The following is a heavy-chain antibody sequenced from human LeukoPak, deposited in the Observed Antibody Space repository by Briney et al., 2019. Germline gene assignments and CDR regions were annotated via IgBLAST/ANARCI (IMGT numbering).Heavy chain of an antibody. J-gene: IGHJ6*03. V-gene: IGHV4-39*01. CDR3: ARHSMVRDFYYYYYMDV. Sequence: PSETLSLTCTVSGGSISSSSYYWGWIRQPPGKGLEWIGSIYYSGSTYYNPSLKSRVTISVDTSKNQFSLKLSSVTAADTAVYYCARHSMVRDFYYYYYMDVWGKRTTVTVSS. D-gene: IGHD3-10*01. CDR1: GGSISSSSYY. CDR2: IYYSGST.